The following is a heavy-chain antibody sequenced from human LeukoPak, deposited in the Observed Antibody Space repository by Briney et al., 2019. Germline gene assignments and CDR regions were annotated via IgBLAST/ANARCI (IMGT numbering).Heavy chain of an antibody. CDR2: INWNGGST. CDR1: GFTFDDYG. Sequence: GGSLRLSCAASGFTFDDYGISWVRQAPGKGLEWVSGINWNGGSTGYADSVKGRFTISRDNAKNSLYLQMNSLRAEDTALYYCARDPSIYGSGSTRGYWGQGTLVTVSS. CDR3: ARDPSIYGSGSTRGY. D-gene: IGHD3-10*01. V-gene: IGHV3-20*04. J-gene: IGHJ4*02.